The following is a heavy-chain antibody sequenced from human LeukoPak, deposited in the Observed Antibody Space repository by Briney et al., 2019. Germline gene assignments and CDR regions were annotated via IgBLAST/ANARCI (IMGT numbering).Heavy chain of an antibody. D-gene: IGHD1-26*01. Sequence: PLQTLSLTCTVYGGSFSGYYWSWIRQPPGKGLERIGEINLSGSTNYNPSLKSRVTISVDTSKNQFSLKLSSVTAADTAMYYCARVQAEVGPGHWGQGTLVTVSS. V-gene: IGHV4-34*01. J-gene: IGHJ4*02. CDR1: GGSFSGYY. CDR2: INLSGST. CDR3: ARVQAEVGPGH.